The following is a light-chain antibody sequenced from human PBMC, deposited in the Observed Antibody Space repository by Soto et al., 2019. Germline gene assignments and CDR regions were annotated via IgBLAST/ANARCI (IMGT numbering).Light chain of an antibody. CDR1: QSVRSN. V-gene: IGKV3-15*01. CDR3: QQYNNWNTT. Sequence: ELVYTQSPAILSVSPGERAPLSCRASQSVRSNLAWYQQKPGQAPRLLIYGASPRATGIPARFSGSGSGTEFTLTISSLQSEDFAVYYCQQYNNWNTTFGQGTRLE. J-gene: IGKJ5*01. CDR2: GAS.